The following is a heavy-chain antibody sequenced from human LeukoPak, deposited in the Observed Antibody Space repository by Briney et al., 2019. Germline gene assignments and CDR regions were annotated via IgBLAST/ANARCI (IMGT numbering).Heavy chain of an antibody. CDR3: AKAPVTTCRGAFCYPFDY. Sequence: GGSLRLSCAASGFTVSSNYMSWVRQAPGKGLEWVSVIYSGGSTYYADSVKGRFTISRDNSKNTLYLQMNSLRAEDTAVYYCAKAPVTTCRGAFCYPFDYWGLGTLVTVSS. V-gene: IGHV3-66*01. D-gene: IGHD2-15*01. CDR2: IYSGGST. J-gene: IGHJ4*02. CDR1: GFTVSSNY.